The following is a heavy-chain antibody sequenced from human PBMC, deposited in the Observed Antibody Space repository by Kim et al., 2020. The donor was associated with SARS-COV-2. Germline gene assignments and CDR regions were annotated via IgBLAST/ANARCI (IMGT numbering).Heavy chain of an antibody. V-gene: IGHV4-31*03. CDR3: ARTRITMIVVVTHFDY. CDR1: GGSISSGGYY. D-gene: IGHD3-22*01. Sequence: SETLSLTCTVSGGSISSGGYYWSWIRQHPGKGLEWIGYINYSGSTYYNPSLKSRVTISVDTSKNQFSLKLSSVTAADTAVYYCARTRITMIVVVTHFDYSGQGTLVTVSS. J-gene: IGHJ4*02. CDR2: INYSGST.